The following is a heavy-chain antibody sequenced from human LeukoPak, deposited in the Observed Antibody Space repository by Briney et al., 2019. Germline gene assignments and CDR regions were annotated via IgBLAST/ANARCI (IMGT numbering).Heavy chain of an antibody. CDR3: ARENDAFDI. CDR1: GFTFSSYG. Sequence: GGSLRLSCAASGFTFSSYGMHWVRQAPGKGLEWVAVIWYGGSNKYYADSVKGRFTISRDNSKNTLYLQMNSLRAEDTAVYYCARENDAFDIWGQGTMVTVSS. CDR2: IWYGGSNK. V-gene: IGHV3-33*01. J-gene: IGHJ3*02.